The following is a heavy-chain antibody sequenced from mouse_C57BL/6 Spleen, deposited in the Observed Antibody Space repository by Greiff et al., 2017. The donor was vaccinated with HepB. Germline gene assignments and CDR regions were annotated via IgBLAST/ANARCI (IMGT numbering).Heavy chain of an antibody. Sequence: VKVVESGPELVKPGASVKISCKASGYAFSSSWMNWVKQRPGKGLEWIGRIYPGDGDTNYNGKFKGKATMTADKSSSTAYMQLSSLTSEDSAVYFCARNPSNWGQGTLVTVSA. CDR3: ARNPSN. J-gene: IGHJ3*01. CDR2: IYPGDGDT. CDR1: GYAFSSSW. V-gene: IGHV1-82*01.